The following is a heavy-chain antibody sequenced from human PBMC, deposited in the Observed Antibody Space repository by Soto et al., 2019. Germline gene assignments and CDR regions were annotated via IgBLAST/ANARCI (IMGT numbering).Heavy chain of an antibody. Sequence: ASVKVSCKASGGTFSSYAISWVRQAPGQGLEWMGGIIPIFGTANYAQKFQGRVTITADESTSTAYMELSSLRSEDTAVYYCARSFPMYYYDSPAPFDYWGQGTLVTVSS. CDR3: ARSFPMYYYDSPAPFDY. D-gene: IGHD3-22*01. CDR2: IIPIFGTA. CDR1: GGTFSSYA. V-gene: IGHV1-69*13. J-gene: IGHJ4*02.